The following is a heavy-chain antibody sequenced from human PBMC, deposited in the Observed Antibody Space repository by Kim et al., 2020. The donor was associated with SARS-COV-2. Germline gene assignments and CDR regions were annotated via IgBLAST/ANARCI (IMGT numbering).Heavy chain of an antibody. Sequence: GGSLRLSCAASGFTFSSYAMHWVRQAPGKGLEYVSAISSNGGSTYYANSVKGRFTISRDNSKNTLYLQMGSLRAEDMAVYYCARVIYCGGDCYSPPNYG. V-gene: IGHV3-64*01. D-gene: IGHD2-21*02. CDR3: ARVIYCGGDCYSPPNYG. J-gene: IGHJ6*01. CDR1: GFTFSSYA. CDR2: ISSNGGST.